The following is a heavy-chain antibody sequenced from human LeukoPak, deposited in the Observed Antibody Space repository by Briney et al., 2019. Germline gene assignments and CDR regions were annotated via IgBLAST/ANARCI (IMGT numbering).Heavy chain of an antibody. CDR2: IKQDGSEK. J-gene: IGHJ4*02. CDR3: ARDGDEMATIPDFDY. CDR1: GFTFSSYW. Sequence: PGGSLRLSCAASGFTFSSYWMSWVRQAPGKGLEWVANIKQDGSEKYYVDSVKGRFTISRDNAKNSLYLQMNSLRAEDTAVYYCARDGDEMATIPDFDYWGQGTLVTVSS. V-gene: IGHV3-7*04. D-gene: IGHD5-24*01.